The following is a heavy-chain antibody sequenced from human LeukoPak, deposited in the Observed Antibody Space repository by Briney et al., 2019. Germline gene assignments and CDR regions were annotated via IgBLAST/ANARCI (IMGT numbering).Heavy chain of an antibody. CDR2: IRSKAYGGTT. J-gene: IGHJ4*02. D-gene: IGHD4-23*01. CDR3: TRGITLDYGGDY. Sequence: PSGGSLRLSCTASGFTFGDYAMSWVRQAPGKGLEWVGFIRSKAYGGTTEYAASVKGRFNISRDDSKSIAYLQMNSLKTEDTAVYYCTRGITLDYGGDYWGQGTLVTVSS. V-gene: IGHV3-49*04. CDR1: GFTFGDYA.